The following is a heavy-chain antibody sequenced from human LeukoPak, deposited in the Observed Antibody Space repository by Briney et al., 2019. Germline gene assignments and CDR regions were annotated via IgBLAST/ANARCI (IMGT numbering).Heavy chain of an antibody. J-gene: IGHJ4*02. CDR3: ARDRPYFDY. V-gene: IGHV3-23*01. CDR1: GFTFSSSA. CDR2: IGTSGDRT. Sequence: GGSLRLSCSASGFTFSSSAMSWVRQAPGKGLEWVSAIGTSGDRTFYADSVKGRFTISRDNSKSTLYRQMNSLRAEDTAVYYCARDRPYFDYWGQGTLVTVSS.